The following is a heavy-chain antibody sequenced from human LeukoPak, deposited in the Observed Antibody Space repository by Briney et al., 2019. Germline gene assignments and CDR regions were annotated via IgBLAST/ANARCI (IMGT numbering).Heavy chain of an antibody. V-gene: IGHV1-2*02. CDR2: INPDSGGT. CDR3: ARYSGSAKIDY. J-gene: IGHJ4*02. Sequence: ASVKVSCKASGYTFAGYYIHWVRQAPGQGLEWMGWINPDSGGTNYAQNFQGRVTMTRDTSITTAYMELSRLRSDDTAIYYCARYSGSAKIDYWGQGMLVTVSS. CDR1: GYTFAGYY. D-gene: IGHD2-2*01.